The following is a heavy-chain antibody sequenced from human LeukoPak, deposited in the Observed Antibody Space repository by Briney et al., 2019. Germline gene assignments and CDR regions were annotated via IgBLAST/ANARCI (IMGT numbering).Heavy chain of an antibody. Sequence: ASVNVSCKASGYTFTGFYMHWVRQAPGQGLEWMGWINPYSGDTNYAQKFQGRVSMTRDTSISTAYMELTGLRSDDTAVYYCARGRQQQLKNWFDPWGQGTLVTVSS. V-gene: IGHV1-2*02. CDR1: GYTFTGFY. CDR2: INPYSGDT. J-gene: IGHJ5*02. D-gene: IGHD6-13*01. CDR3: ARGRQQQLKNWFDP.